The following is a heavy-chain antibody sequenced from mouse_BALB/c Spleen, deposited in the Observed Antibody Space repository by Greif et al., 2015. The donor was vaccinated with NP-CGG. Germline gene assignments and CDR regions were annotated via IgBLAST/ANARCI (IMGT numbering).Heavy chain of an antibody. CDR1: GYAFTNHL. Sequence: QVQLQQSGAELVRPGTSVKVPCKASGYAFTNHLIEWVKQRPGQGLEWIGVINPGSGGTNYNEKFKGKATLTADKSSSTAYMQLSSLTSDDSAVYFCARSEVLYAMDYWGQGTSVTVSS. CDR3: ARSEVLYAMDY. J-gene: IGHJ4*01. D-gene: IGHD5-1*01. CDR2: INPGSGGT. V-gene: IGHV1-54*03.